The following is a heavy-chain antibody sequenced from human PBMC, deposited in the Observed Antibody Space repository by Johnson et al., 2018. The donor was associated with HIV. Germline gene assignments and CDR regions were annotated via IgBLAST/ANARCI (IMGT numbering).Heavy chain of an antibody. CDR3: ARLPSGYSRDDLDI. CDR2: ISYDGGSK. D-gene: IGHD5-18*01. V-gene: IGHV3-30*04. CDR1: GFTFSSYP. Sequence: QVQLVESGGGVVQPGGSLRLSCAASGFTFSSYPMHWVRQAPGKGLEWVAIISYDGGSKYYADSVKGRFTVSRDNSKNTLYLQINSLRPEDTAVYYCARLPSGYSRDDLDIWGQGTMVTVSS. J-gene: IGHJ3*02.